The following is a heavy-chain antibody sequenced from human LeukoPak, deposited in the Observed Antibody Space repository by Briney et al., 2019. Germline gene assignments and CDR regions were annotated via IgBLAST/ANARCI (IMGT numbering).Heavy chain of an antibody. CDR3: ARDWDGSGTVFDL. CDR1: GYTLTELS. V-gene: IGHV1-24*01. CDR2: FDPEDGET. J-gene: IGHJ5*02. D-gene: IGHD3-10*01. Sequence: ASVTVSFKVSGYTLTELSMQWVRQAPGKGREWMGGFDPEDGETIYAQKFQGRVTMTEDTSTDTAYMELSSLRSEDTAVYYCARDWDGSGTVFDLWGQGTLVTVSS.